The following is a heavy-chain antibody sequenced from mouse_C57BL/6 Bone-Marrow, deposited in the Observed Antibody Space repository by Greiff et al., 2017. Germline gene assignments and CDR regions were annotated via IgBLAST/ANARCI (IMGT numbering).Heavy chain of an antibody. J-gene: IGHJ4*01. CDR2: ISDGGSYT. D-gene: IGHD1-1*01. CDR1: GFTFSSYA. CDR3: ARDQSYYYGAMDY. Sequence: EVKVVESGGGLVKPGGSLKLSCAASGFTFSSYAMSWVRQTPEKRLEWVATISDGGSYTYYPDNVKGRFTISRDNAKNNLYLQMSHLKSEDTAMYYCARDQSYYYGAMDYWGQGTSVTVSS. V-gene: IGHV5-4*01.